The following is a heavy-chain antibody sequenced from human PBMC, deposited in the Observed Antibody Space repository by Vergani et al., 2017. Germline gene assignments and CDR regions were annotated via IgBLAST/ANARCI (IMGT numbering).Heavy chain of an antibody. D-gene: IGHD6-6*01. J-gene: IGHJ4*02. Sequence: QVQLVQSGAEVKKPGASVKVSCKASGYTFTSYGISWVRQAPGEGLEWMGWISAYNGNTNYEQKLQGRVTMTTDTSTSTAYMELRSLRSDDTAVYYCARDVGDTAARPFGVVDYWGQGTLVTVSS. CDR3: ARDVGDTAARPFGVVDY. CDR1: GYTFTSYG. CDR2: ISAYNGNT. V-gene: IGHV1-18*01.